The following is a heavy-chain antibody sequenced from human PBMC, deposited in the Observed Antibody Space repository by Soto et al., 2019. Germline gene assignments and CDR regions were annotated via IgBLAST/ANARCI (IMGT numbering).Heavy chain of an antibody. CDR1: GASVSTGAYY. V-gene: IGHV4-31*03. D-gene: IGHD5-18*01. Sequence: SETLSLTCTVSGASVSTGAYYWGWVRQRPGKGLEWVGYIYESGYTYYNTSLKSRLTISLDRSNNQFSLGLTSVTAADTAMYYCVCGYSYGYFDYWGQGTLVTVSS. CDR2: IYESGYT. CDR3: VCGYSYGYFDY. J-gene: IGHJ4*02.